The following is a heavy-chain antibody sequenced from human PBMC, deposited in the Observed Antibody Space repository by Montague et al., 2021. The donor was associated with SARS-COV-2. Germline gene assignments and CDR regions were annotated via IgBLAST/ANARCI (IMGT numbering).Heavy chain of an antibody. CDR1: GGSISSFY. J-gene: IGHJ4*02. V-gene: IGHV4-59*08. CDR3: ARHYSASLPADY. CDR2: ISDSGST. D-gene: IGHD4-11*01. Sequence: SETLSLTCTVSGGSISSFYWSWFRQPPGKGLEWIGDISDSGSTNYNPSLTSRVTMSVDTSKNQYSLKVNSVTAADTAVYYCARHYSASLPADYWGQGTLVTVSS.